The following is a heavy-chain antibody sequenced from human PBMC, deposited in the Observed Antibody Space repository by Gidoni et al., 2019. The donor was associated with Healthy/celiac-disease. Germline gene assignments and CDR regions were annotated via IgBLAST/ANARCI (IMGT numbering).Heavy chain of an antibody. CDR1: GFTVSSNY. CDR2: IYSGGST. V-gene: IGHV3-53*01. J-gene: IGHJ3*02. CDR3: ARGIVIVGANGDAFDI. Sequence: EVQLVESGGGLIQPGGSLRLSCAASGFTVSSNYMSWVRQAPGKGLEWVSVIYSGGSTCYADSVKGRFTISRDNSKNTLYLQMNSLRAEDTAVYYCARGIVIVGANGDAFDIWGQGTMVTVSS. D-gene: IGHD1-26*01.